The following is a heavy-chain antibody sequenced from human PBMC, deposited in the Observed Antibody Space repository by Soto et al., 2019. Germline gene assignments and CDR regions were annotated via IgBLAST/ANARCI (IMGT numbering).Heavy chain of an antibody. D-gene: IGHD3-9*01. CDR2: IIPILGIA. V-gene: IGHV1-69*04. CDR3: ARETGKYYDILTGFLN. CDR1: GGTFSSYT. Sequence: GASVKVSCKASGGTFSSYTISWVRQAPGQGLEWMGRIIPILGIANYAQKFQGRVTITADKSTSTAYMELSSLRSEDTAVYYCARETGKYYDILTGFLNWGQGTLVTVSS. J-gene: IGHJ1*01.